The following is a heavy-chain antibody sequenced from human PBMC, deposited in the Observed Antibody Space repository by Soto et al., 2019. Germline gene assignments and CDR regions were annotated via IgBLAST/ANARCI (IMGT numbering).Heavy chain of an antibody. CDR3: GRNSLYDSGPDY. CDR2: IYPGDSDT. V-gene: IGHV5-51*01. Sequence: GESLKLSCKGSGYSFTNYWIGWLRQMPGRGLEWMGIIYPGDSDTRYSPSFQGQVTVSADKSTSTAYLHWSSLKASDTALYYCGRNSLYDSGPDYWGQGTLVTVSS. D-gene: IGHD3-22*01. J-gene: IGHJ4*02. CDR1: GYSFTNYW.